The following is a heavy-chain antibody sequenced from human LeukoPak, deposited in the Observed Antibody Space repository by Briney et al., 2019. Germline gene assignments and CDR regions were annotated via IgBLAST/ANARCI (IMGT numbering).Heavy chain of an antibody. D-gene: IGHD3-9*01. CDR2: IYYSGST. CDR1: GGSISSSSYY. Sequence: PSETLSLTCTVSGGSISSSSYYWGWIRQRPGKGLEWIGSIYYSGSTYYNPSLKSRVTISVDTSKNQFSLKLSSVTAADTAVYYCARAATYYDILTGYYIWDYYYYYMDVWGKGTTVTVSS. CDR3: ARAATYYDILTGYYIWDYYYYYMDV. V-gene: IGHV4-39*07. J-gene: IGHJ6*03.